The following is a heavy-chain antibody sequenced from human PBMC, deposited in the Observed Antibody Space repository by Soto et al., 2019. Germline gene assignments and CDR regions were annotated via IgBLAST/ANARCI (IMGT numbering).Heavy chain of an antibody. J-gene: IGHJ4*02. CDR2: IYYSGST. Sequence: ASETLSLTCTVSGGSISSYYWSWIRQPPGKGLEWIGYIYYSGSTNYNPSLKSRVTISVDTSKNQFSLKLSSVTAADTAVYYCARGGLEAMVSHWGQGTLVTVSS. CDR3: ARGGLEAMVSH. V-gene: IGHV4-59*01. CDR1: GGSISSYY. D-gene: IGHD5-18*01.